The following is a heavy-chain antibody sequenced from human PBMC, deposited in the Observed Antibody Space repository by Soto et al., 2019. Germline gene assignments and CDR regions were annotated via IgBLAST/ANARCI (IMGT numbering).Heavy chain of an antibody. V-gene: IGHV3-23*01. CDR1: GYTFSSYA. CDR3: AKLAPDSSRWYYFGMDV. Sequence: GGSLRLSCAASGYTFSSYAMGWVRQAPGKGLEWVSAISGSGGSTYYADSVKGRFTISRDNSKNTLYLQMNSLRAEDTAVYYCAKLAPDSSRWYYFGMDVWGQGTRVTVSS. CDR2: ISGSGGST. D-gene: IGHD6-13*01. J-gene: IGHJ6*02.